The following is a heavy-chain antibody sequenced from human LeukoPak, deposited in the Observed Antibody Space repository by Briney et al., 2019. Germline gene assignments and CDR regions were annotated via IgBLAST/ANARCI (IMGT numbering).Heavy chain of an antibody. CDR2: IIPIFGTA. Sequence: ASVKVSCKASGGTFSSYAISWVRQAPGQGLEWMGGIIPIFGTANYAQKFQGRVTITTDESTSTAYMELSSLRSEDTAVHYCARAALTGTSVVAYYFDYWGQGTLVTVSS. J-gene: IGHJ4*02. CDR3: ARAALTGTSVVAYYFDY. D-gene: IGHD1-7*01. V-gene: IGHV1-69*05. CDR1: GGTFSSYA.